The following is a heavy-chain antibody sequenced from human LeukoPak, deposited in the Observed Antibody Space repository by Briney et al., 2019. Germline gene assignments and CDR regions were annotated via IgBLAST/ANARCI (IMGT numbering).Heavy chain of an antibody. V-gene: IGHV4-31*03. Sequence: SETLSLTCTVSGGSISSGGYYWSWIRQHPGKGLEWIGYIYYSGSTYYNPSLKSRVTISVDTSKNQFSLKLSSVTAADTAVYYCAREQYYYYYMDVWAKGPRSPSP. CDR1: GGSISSGGYY. CDR3: AREQYYYYYMDV. J-gene: IGHJ6*03. CDR2: IYYSGST.